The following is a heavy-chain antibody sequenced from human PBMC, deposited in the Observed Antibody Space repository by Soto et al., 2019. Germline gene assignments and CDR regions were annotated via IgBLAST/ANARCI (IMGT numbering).Heavy chain of an antibody. J-gene: IGHJ4*02. D-gene: IGHD3-9*01. CDR2: IYYSGST. Sequence: PSETLSLTCTVSGGSISSYYWSWIRQPPGKGLEWIGYIYYSGSTNYNPSLKSRVTISVDTSKNQFSLKLSSVTAADTAVYYCARDGGRYFDWSPLDYWGQGTLVTVSS. CDR3: ARDGGRYFDWSPLDY. V-gene: IGHV4-59*01. CDR1: GGSISSYY.